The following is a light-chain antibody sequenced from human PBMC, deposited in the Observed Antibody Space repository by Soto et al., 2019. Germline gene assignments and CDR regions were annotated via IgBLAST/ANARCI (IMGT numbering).Light chain of an antibody. CDR3: VQFAHFPRT. CDR2: QVS. J-gene: IGKJ1*01. Sequence: DVVLTQTPLSSPATLGQPASISCRSSQSLVHSDGNTYLSWLQQRPGQPPRLLIYQVSKRFSGVPDRFSGSGAGTDFTLKISRVEAEDVGVYHCVQFAHFPRTFGQGTKVEIK. CDR1: QSLVHSDGNTY. V-gene: IGKV2-24*01.